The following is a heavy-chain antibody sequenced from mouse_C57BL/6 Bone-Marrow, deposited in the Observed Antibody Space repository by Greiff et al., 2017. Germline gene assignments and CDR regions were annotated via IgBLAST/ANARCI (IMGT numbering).Heavy chain of an antibody. V-gene: IGHV5-4*01. J-gene: IGHJ2*01. D-gene: IGHD1-1*01. CDR3: AREFREGIYEDFDY. Sequence: EVKLVESGGGLVKPGGSLKLSCAASGFTFSSYAMSWVRQTPEKRLEWVATISDGGSYTYYPDNVKGRFTISRDNAKNNLYLQMSHLKSEDTAMYYCAREFREGIYEDFDYWGQGTTLTVSS. CDR1: GFTFSSYA. CDR2: ISDGGSYT.